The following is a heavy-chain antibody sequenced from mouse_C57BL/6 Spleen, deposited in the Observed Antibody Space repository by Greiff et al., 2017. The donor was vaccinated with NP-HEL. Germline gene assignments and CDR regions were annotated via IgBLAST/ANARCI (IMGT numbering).Heavy chain of an antibody. CDR2: ISSGSSTI. CDR3: ARLHGNSYYYAMGY. J-gene: IGHJ4*01. CDR1: GFTFSDYG. V-gene: IGHV5-17*01. D-gene: IGHD2-1*01. Sequence: EVKLMESGGGLVKPGGSLKLSCAASGFTFSDYGMHWVRQAPEKGLEWVAYISSGSSTIYYADTVKGRFTISRDNAKNTLFLQMTSLRSEDTDMYYCARLHGNSYYYAMGYWGQGTSVTVSS.